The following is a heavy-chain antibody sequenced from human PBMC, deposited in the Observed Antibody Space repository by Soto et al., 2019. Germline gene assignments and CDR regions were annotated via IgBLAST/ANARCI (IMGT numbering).Heavy chain of an antibody. V-gene: IGHV4-31*03. Sequence: SETLSLTCTVSGGSISSGGYYWSWIRQHPGKGLEWIGYIYYSGSTYYNPPLKSRVTISVDTSKNQFSLKLSSVTAADTAVYYCARDAPMVRGANTVDYWGQGTLVTVSS. CDR2: IYYSGST. CDR1: GGSISSGGYY. D-gene: IGHD3-10*01. CDR3: ARDAPMVRGANTVDY. J-gene: IGHJ4*02.